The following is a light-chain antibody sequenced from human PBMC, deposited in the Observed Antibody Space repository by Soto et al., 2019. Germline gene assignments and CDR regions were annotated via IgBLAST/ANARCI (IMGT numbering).Light chain of an antibody. CDR3: QQYNNWPPVT. CDR2: GAS. J-gene: IGKJ1*01. V-gene: IGKV3-15*01. CDR1: QSVSSD. Sequence: EIVMTQSPATLSVSPGERATLSCRASQSVSSDLAWYQHKPGQAPRLLIHGASTRATGIPARFSGSGSGTEFTLTISGLQSEDFAVYYCQQYNNWPPVTFGQGTKVEIK.